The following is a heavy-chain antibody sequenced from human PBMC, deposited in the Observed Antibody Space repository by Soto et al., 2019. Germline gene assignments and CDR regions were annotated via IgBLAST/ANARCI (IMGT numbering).Heavy chain of an antibody. CDR1: GFTFSSYG. J-gene: IGHJ4*02. Sequence: GGSLRLSCSVSGFTFSSYGMHWVRQAPGKGLEWVAHISYDGSNEHYVDSVKGRFTISRDNSKNTLYLQMNSLRAEDTAVYYCAKHTYYHDRSGYYIFAYWGQGTPVTVSS. V-gene: IGHV3-30*18. D-gene: IGHD3-22*01. CDR3: AKHTYYHDRSGYYIFAY. CDR2: ISYDGSNE.